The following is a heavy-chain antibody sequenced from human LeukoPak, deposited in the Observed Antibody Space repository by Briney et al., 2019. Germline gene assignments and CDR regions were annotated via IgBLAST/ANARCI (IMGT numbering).Heavy chain of an antibody. Sequence: PSETLSLTCTVSGGSITNYYWTWLRQPPGKGLEWIGYIYYSGSTNYNPSLESRVTISVDTSKSQFCLKLSSVTAADTAVYYCARHTIFGVLDGDWFDPWGQGTLVTVSS. CDR1: GGSITNYY. CDR2: IYYSGST. D-gene: IGHD3-3*01. CDR3: ARHTIFGVLDGDWFDP. V-gene: IGHV4-59*01. J-gene: IGHJ5*02.